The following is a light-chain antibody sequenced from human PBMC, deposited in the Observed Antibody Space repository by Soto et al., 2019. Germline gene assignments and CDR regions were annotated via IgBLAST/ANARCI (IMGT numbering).Light chain of an antibody. CDR1: QSVSSN. Sequence: EIVMTQSPATLSVSPGGRATLSCRASQSVSSNLAWYQQKPGQAPRLLIYGASTRATGFPARFSGSGSGTEFTLTISSLQSEDFAVYYCQQRSNWPYTFGQGTKLEIK. CDR3: QQRSNWPYT. J-gene: IGKJ2*01. V-gene: IGKV3-15*01. CDR2: GAS.